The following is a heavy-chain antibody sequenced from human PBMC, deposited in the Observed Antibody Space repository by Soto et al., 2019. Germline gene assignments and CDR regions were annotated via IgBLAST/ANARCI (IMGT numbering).Heavy chain of an antibody. V-gene: IGHV3-23*01. CDR2: ISGSGGST. CDR1: GFTFSSYA. CDR3: AKGYCSGGSCDYYDY. D-gene: IGHD2-15*01. J-gene: IGHJ4*02. Sequence: GGSLRLSCAASGFTFSSYAMSWVRQAPGKGLEWVSAISGSGGSTYYADSVKGRFTISRDNSKNTLYLQMNSLRAEDTAVYYCAKGYCSGGSCDYYDYWGQGTLVTVSS.